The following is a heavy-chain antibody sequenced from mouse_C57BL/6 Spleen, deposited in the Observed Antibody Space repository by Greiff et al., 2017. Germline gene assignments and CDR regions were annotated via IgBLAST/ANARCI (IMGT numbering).Heavy chain of an antibody. CDR3: ARSEDGYFYAMDY. J-gene: IGHJ4*01. CDR2: INPSNGGT. V-gene: IGHV1-53*01. CDR1: GYTFTSYW. D-gene: IGHD2-3*01. Sequence: QVQLQQPGTELVKPGASVKLSCKASGYTFTSYWMHWVKQRPGQGLEWIGNINPSNGGTNYNEKLKSKATLTVDKSSSTAYMQLSSLTSEDSAVYCCARSEDGYFYAMDYWGQGASVTVSS.